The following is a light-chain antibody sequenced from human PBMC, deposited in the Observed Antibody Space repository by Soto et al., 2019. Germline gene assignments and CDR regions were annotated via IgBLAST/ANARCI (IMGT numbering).Light chain of an antibody. CDR2: DVT. CDR3: SSYTSSTTLVL. J-gene: IGLJ2*01. V-gene: IGLV2-14*01. Sequence: QSALNQPASVSGSPGQSITMSCTGTSSDVGGYNYVSWYQQHPGQAPKLIIYDVTNRPSGVSNRFSGSKSGNTASLTISGLQAEDEADYYCSSYTSSTTLVLFGGGTKLTVL. CDR1: SSDVGGYNY.